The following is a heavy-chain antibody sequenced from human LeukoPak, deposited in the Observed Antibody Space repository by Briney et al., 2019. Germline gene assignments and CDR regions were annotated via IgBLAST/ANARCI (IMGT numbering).Heavy chain of an antibody. D-gene: IGHD6-13*01. CDR2: INHSGST. J-gene: IGHJ4*02. CDR1: GGSFSGYY. V-gene: IGHV4-34*01. Sequence: SETLSLTCAVYGGSFSGYYWSWIRQPPGKGLEWIGEINHSGSTNYNPSLKSRVTISVDPSKNQFSLKLSSVTAADTAVYYCARVSSCERTGYSSSWYVPACYFDYWGQGTLVTVSS. CDR3: ARVSSCERTGYSSSWYVPACYFDY.